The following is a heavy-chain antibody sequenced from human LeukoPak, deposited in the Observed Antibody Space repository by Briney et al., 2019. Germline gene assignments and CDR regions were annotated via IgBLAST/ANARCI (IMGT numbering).Heavy chain of an antibody. CDR2: IYYIGST. J-gene: IGHJ6*02. CDR1: GGSISSGGYY. Sequence: SETLSLTCTVSGGSISSGGYYWSWIRQHPGKGLEWIGYIYYIGSTYYNPSLKSRVTISVDTSKNQFSLKLSSVTAADTAVYYCARDRYYYGSGSYLRYYYYGMDVWGQGTTVTVSS. CDR3: ARDRYYYGSGSYLRYYYYGMDV. V-gene: IGHV4-31*03. D-gene: IGHD3-10*01.